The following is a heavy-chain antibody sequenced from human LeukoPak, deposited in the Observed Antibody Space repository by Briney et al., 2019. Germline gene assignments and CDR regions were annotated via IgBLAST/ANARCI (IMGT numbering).Heavy chain of an antibody. J-gene: IGHJ4*02. D-gene: IGHD3-16*02. CDR2: INPNSGGT. V-gene: IGHV1-2*02. Sequence: ASVKVSCKASGYTFTGYYMHWVRQAPGQGLEWMGWINPNSGGTNYAQKFQGRVTMTRDTSISTAYMELSRLRSDDTAVYYCAREALTLGELSLYFWGQGTLVTVSS. CDR3: AREALTLGELSLYF. CDR1: GYTFTGYY.